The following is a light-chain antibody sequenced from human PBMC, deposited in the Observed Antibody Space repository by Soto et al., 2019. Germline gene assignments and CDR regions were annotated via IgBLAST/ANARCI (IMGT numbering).Light chain of an antibody. J-gene: IGLJ1*01. CDR3: CSYAGSYTDV. CDR2: DVS. V-gene: IGLV2-11*01. CDR1: SSDVGGYNY. Sequence: QSALTQPPSASGSPGQSVTISCTGTSSDVGGYNYVSWYQQRPGKAPKLMIYDVSNRPSGVPDRFSGSKSGNTASLTISGLQAEDEADYYCCSYAGSYTDVFGTGTKVTVL.